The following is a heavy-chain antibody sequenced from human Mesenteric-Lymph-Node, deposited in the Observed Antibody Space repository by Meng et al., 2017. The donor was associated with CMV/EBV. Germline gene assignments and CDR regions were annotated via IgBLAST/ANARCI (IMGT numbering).Heavy chain of an antibody. CDR1: GGSISSSSYY. CDR2: IYYSGST. V-gene: IGHV4-39*07. D-gene: IGHD6-6*01. CDR3: ASGWSSSSYNWFDP. J-gene: IGHJ5*02. Sequence: SETLSLTCTVSGGSISSSSYYWGWIRQPPGKGLEWIGSIYYSGSTYYNPSLKSRVTISVDTSKNQFSLKLSSVTAADTAVYYCASGWSSSSYNWFDPWGQGTLVTVSS.